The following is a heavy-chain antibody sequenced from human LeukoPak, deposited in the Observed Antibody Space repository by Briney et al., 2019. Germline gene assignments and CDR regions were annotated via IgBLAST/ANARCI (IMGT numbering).Heavy chain of an antibody. CDR1: GYSFASYW. D-gene: IGHD6-19*01. V-gene: IGHV5-51*01. J-gene: IGHJ4*01. Sequence: GESLKISCKGSGYSFASYWIGWVRQMPGKGLEGMGIIYPGDSDTRYSPSFQGQVTISGDKSLHTAYLQWSNPNASDTAIDYCARSSCSGSYEDWGQGTLVTVSS. CDR2: IYPGDSDT. CDR3: ARSSCSGSYED.